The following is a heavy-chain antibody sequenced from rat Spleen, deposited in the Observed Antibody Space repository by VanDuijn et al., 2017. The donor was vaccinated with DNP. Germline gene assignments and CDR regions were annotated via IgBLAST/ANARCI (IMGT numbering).Heavy chain of an antibody. CDR1: GFTFSNYG. J-gene: IGHJ2*01. D-gene: IGHD4-3*01. CDR3: ATGGNDY. Sequence: EVQLVESGGGLVQPGRSLKLSCAASGFTFSNYGMHWIRQAQTKGLEWVASLSPSGGSTYYRDSVKGRFTNSRDNAKSTLYRQMDSLRSEDTATYYCATGGNDYWGQGVMVTVSS. CDR2: LSPSGGST. V-gene: IGHV5-19*01.